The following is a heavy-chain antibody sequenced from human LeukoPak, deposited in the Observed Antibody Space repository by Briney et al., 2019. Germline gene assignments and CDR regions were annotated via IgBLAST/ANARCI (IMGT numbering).Heavy chain of an antibody. Sequence: ASVKVSCKASGYTFTGYYMHWVRQAPGQGLEWMGWINPNSGGTNYAQTLQGRVTISRDTAISTAYMELSRLRSDDTAVYYCARDAGIAGAGPNLCYWGQGALVTVAS. D-gene: IGHD6-13*01. CDR1: GYTFTGYY. CDR3: ARDAGIAGAGPNLCY. J-gene: IGHJ4*02. CDR2: INPNSGGT. V-gene: IGHV1-2*02.